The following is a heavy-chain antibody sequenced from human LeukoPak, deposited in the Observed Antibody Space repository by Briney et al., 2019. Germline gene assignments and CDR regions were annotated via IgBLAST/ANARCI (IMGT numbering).Heavy chain of an antibody. CDR2: ISSNGGST. J-gene: IGHJ4*02. Sequence: GGSLRLSCSASGFTFRSYAMHWVRQAPGKGLEYVSAISSNGGSTYYADSVKGRFTISRDNSKNTLYLQMSSLRAEDTAVYYCVKEENSGTLDYWGQGTLVTVSS. CDR3: VKEENSGTLDY. D-gene: IGHD6-13*01. V-gene: IGHV3-64D*06. CDR1: GFTFRSYA.